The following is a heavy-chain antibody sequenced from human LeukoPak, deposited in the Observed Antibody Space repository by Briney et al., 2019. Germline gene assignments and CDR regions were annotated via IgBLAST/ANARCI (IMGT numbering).Heavy chain of an antibody. CDR2: INPGSGCT. CDR1: GGTFSSYA. Sequence: ASVKVSCKASGGTFSSYAISWVRQAPGQGLEWMGRINPGSGCTNYAQKFQGRVTMTRNTSISTAYMELSRLRSDDTAVYYCARADPFDYWGQGTLVTVSS. V-gene: IGHV1-2*06. CDR3: ARADPFDY. J-gene: IGHJ4*02.